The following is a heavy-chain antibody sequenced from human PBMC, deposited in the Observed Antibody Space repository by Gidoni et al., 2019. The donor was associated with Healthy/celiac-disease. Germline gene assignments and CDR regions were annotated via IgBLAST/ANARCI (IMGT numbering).Heavy chain of an antibody. CDR3: ARAGMVRGVIILDY. V-gene: IGHV4-34*01. D-gene: IGHD3-10*01. J-gene: IGHJ4*02. Sequence: NYNPSLKSRVTISVDTSKNQFSLKLSSVTAADTAVYYCARAGMVRGVIILDYWGQGTLVTVSS.